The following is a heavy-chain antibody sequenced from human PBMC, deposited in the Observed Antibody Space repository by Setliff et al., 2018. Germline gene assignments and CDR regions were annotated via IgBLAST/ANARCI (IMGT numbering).Heavy chain of an antibody. Sequence: PSETLSLTCTVSGASLRSGSNYWSWIRQPPGKGLEWIGYIYHNGNTNFNPSLKTRVTMSVDPSKNQFALNLRSVTAADTAVYYCVRDRTAYSYGLDVWAQGTTVTV. CDR1: GASLRSGSNY. CDR3: VRDRTAYSYGLDV. CDR2: IYHNGNT. V-gene: IGHV4-61*01. D-gene: IGHD5-18*01. J-gene: IGHJ6*02.